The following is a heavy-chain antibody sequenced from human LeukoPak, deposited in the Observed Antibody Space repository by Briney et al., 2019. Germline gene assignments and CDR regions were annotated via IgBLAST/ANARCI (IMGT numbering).Heavy chain of an antibody. V-gene: IGHV1-46*01. CDR3: ARDLLLAAAGTGGDY. J-gene: IGHJ4*02. CDR1: GYTFTSYY. CDR2: INPSGGST. D-gene: IGHD6-13*01. Sequence: GASVKVSCKASGYTFTSYYMHWVRRAPGQGLEWMGIINPSGGSTSYAQKFQGRVTMTRDTSTSTVYMELSSLRSEDTAVYYCARDLLLAAAGTGGDYWGQGTLVTVSS.